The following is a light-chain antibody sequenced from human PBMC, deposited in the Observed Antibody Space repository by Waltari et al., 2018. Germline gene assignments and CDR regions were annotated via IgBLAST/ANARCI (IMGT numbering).Light chain of an antibody. CDR2: DVS. CDR1: SSDIGNYNY. Sequence: HSALTQPASVSGSPGQSITISCTGSSSDIGNYNYVSWYQQHPGKAPKLMIFDVSNRPSGVSNRFSGSKSGNMASLTISGLQAEDEADYYCSSYISSDTLELFGGGTSLTVL. V-gene: IGLV2-14*03. CDR3: SSYISSDTLEL. J-gene: IGLJ2*01.